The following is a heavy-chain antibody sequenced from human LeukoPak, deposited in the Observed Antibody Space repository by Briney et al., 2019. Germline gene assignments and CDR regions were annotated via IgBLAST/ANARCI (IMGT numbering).Heavy chain of an antibody. D-gene: IGHD3-16*01. Sequence: GSLRLSCAASGFTFTNYPMSWVRQAPGKGPEWVSSISSSGDRTYYADSVKGRFTISTDNSKNTRYVQMDSLRAEDTAIYYCATQAPGGYGPFDSWGQGPLVTVSS. CDR2: ISSSGDRT. V-gene: IGHV3-23*01. CDR1: GFTFTNYP. J-gene: IGHJ4*02. CDR3: ATQAPGGYGPFDS.